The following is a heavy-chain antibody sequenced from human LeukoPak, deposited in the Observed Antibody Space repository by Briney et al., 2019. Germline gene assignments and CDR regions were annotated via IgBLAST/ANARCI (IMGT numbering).Heavy chain of an antibody. D-gene: IGHD1-26*01. Sequence: SETLSLTCTVSGCSINNYFWTWMRQPPGKGLEWICQIYYSGSTNYNPSLKIRVTISVDTSKNQLSLKVSSVSAADTAVYYCARAQYSGSCLDYWGQGTLVTVSS. J-gene: IGHJ4*02. CDR1: GCSINNYF. CDR3: ARAQYSGSCLDY. V-gene: IGHV4-59*12. CDR2: IYYSGST.